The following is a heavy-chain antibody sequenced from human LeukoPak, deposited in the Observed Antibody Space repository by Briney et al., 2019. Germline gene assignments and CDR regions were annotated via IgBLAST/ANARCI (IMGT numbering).Heavy chain of an antibody. V-gene: IGHV3-30*04. CDR1: GFTFSSYA. Sequence: GRSLRLSCAASGFTFSSYAMHCVRQAPGKGLEWVAVISYDGSNKYYADSVKGRFTISRDNSKNTLYLQMNSLRAEDTAVYYCARPRITSFFEYWGQGTLVTVSS. J-gene: IGHJ4*02. CDR2: ISYDGSNK. D-gene: IGHD3-10*01. CDR3: ARPRITSFFEY.